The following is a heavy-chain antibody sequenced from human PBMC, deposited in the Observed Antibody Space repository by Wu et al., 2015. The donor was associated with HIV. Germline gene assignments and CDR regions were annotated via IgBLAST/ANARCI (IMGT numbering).Heavy chain of an antibody. CDR3: VRDQQWPTKYYHYYGMDV. D-gene: IGHD6-19*01. CDR1: GYIFTSYG. Sequence: QVQLVQSGVEVKKPGASVKVSCKASGYIFTSYGISWVRQAPGQGLEWMGWISAYNGNTNYAQKLQGRVTMTTDTSTSTAYMELRSLRSDDTAVYYCVRDQQWPTKYYHYYGMDVWGQGTTVTVSS. V-gene: IGHV1-18*01. J-gene: IGHJ6*02. CDR2: ISAYNGNT.